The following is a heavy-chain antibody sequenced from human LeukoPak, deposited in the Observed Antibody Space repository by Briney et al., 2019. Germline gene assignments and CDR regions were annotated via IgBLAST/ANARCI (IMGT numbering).Heavy chain of an antibody. V-gene: IGHV4-39*07. CDR2: IYYSGRT. Sequence: SQTLYLSYTAAGGSISRRSYYWGLLRHPPRNCLDRSGSIYYSGRTYYNPSLKSRVTKSLDTSKNQFSLNLSSVTAADTAFYYCARGGYSYGYMGYWGQGPLVTVSS. J-gene: IGHJ4*02. CDR1: GGSISRRSYY. D-gene: IGHD5-18*01. CDR3: ARGGYSYGYMGY.